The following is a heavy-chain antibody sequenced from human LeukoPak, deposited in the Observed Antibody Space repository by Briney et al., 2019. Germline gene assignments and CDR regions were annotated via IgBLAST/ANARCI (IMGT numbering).Heavy chain of an antibody. D-gene: IGHD5-24*01. J-gene: IGHJ3*02. V-gene: IGHV4-39*07. CDR3: ARGGRGGFNYSVFAFDI. Sequence: SETLSLTCSVSGGFISSSPYYWAWIRLPPGQGPEWVGSLLYSANTYYNPSLQSRLTISADISKNQLSLKLSSVTAADTAVYYCARGGRGGFNYSVFAFDIWGHGTVVIVSS. CDR1: GGFISSSPYY. CDR2: LLYSANT.